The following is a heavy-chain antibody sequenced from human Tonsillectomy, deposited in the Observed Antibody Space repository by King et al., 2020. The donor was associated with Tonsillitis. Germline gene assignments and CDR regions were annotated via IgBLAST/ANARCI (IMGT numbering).Heavy chain of an antibody. Sequence: LQLQESGPGLVKPSETLSLTCTVSGGSISSCYWSCSRQPPGKGLEWVGYIYYSGGTNYNPSPMRRVTISVEKSKNPFSLKLSSVTAADTAVYYCAGVADDFWRGRYSYYMDVWGKGTTVTVSS. J-gene: IGHJ6*03. D-gene: IGHD3-3*01. CDR3: AGVADDFWRGRYSYYMDV. V-gene: IGHV4-59*01. CDR1: GGSISSCY. CDR2: IYYSGGT.